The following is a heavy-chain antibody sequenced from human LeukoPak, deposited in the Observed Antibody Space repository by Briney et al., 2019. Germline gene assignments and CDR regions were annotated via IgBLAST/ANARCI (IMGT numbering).Heavy chain of an antibody. CDR1: GFTFSNFA. D-gene: IGHD2-15*01. CDR3: AKTSGGSCYSHIDY. J-gene: IGHJ4*02. Sequence: QPGGSLRLSCAASGFTFSNFAMSWVRQAPGKGLEWVSTICGTSDTTYYADSVKGRFTISRDNSKNTLSLQMNSLRAEDTAIYYCAKTSGGSCYSHIDYWGQGTLVTVSS. V-gene: IGHV3-23*01. CDR2: ICGTSDTT.